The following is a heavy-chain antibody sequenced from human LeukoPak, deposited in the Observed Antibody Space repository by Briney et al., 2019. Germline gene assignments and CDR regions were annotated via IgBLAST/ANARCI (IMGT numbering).Heavy chain of an antibody. Sequence: PSETLSLTCAVYGGSFSGYYWSWIRQPPGKGLEWIGEINHSGSTNCNPSLKSRVTISVDTSKNQFSLKLSSVTAADTAVYYCARIAGGARKKAAWAPGYSDYWGQGTLVTVSS. J-gene: IGHJ4*02. CDR2: INHSGST. CDR1: GGSFSGYY. CDR3: ARIAGGARKKAAWAPGYSDY. V-gene: IGHV4-34*01. D-gene: IGHD2-21*01.